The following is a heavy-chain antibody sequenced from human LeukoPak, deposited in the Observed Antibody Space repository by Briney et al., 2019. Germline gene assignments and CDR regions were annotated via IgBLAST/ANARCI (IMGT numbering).Heavy chain of an antibody. J-gene: IGHJ4*02. CDR3: ARGGQSDY. CDR2: IYPGDSRT. Sequence: GESLKISCKGSGYSFTNYWIAWVRQMPGKGLEWMGIIYPGDSRTIYSPSFQGQVPFSADKSITTAYLQWSSLKASDTAMYYCARGGQSDYWGQGTLVTVSS. V-gene: IGHV5-51*01. CDR1: GYSFTNYW.